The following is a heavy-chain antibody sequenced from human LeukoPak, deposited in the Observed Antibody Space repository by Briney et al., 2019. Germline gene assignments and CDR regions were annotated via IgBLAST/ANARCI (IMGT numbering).Heavy chain of an antibody. D-gene: IGHD1-1*01. CDR1: GGSISGYS. Sequence: SETLSLTCTVPGGSISGYSWSWIWQPPGKGLECIGYIYYSGCTNYNPSLKSRVTMSVDTSKNQFSLSLSSVTAADTAVYYCARAKLRNWFDPWGQGTLVTVSS. V-gene: IGHV4-59*01. J-gene: IGHJ5*02. CDR3: ARAKLRNWFDP. CDR2: IYYSGCT.